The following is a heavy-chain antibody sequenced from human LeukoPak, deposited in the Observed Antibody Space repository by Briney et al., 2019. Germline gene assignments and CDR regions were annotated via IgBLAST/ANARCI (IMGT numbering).Heavy chain of an antibody. CDR3: ARDDFSTYPGLNYFDY. CDR2: TNVGNDYT. J-gene: IGHJ4*02. V-gene: IGHV1-3*01. Sequence: ASVKVSCMASGYTFTHYAVHWVRQAPGQRLEWMGWTNVGNDYTESSQKFQDRFIITSDPSATTVYMELSSLRSEDTAVYYCARDDFSTYPGLNYFDYWGQGSLVTVSS. D-gene: IGHD4-11*01. CDR1: GYTFTHYA.